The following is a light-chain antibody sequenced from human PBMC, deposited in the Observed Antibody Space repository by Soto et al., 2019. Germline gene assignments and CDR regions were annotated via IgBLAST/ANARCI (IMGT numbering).Light chain of an antibody. V-gene: IGLV2-8*01. J-gene: IGLJ3*02. CDR3: SSRATNAGGDNWV. CDR1: SSDVGGYNF. Sequence: QSALTQPPSASGSPGQSVTISCTGTSSDVGGYNFVSWYQQHPGKSPKLMIYEVSKRPSGVPDRFSGSKSDNTASLTVSGLQAEDEADYYCSSRATNAGGDNWVFGGGTKLTVL. CDR2: EVS.